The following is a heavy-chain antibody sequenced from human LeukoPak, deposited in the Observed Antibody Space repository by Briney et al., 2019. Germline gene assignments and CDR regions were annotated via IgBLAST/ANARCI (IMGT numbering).Heavy chain of an antibody. J-gene: IGHJ6*03. CDR1: GFTFSSYA. CDR3: ARLNYDFWSGYGVYYYMDV. V-gene: IGHV3-23*01. Sequence: GGSLRLSCAASGFTFSSYAMSWVRQAPGKGLEWVSAISGSGGSTYYADSVKGRFTISRDNSKNTLYLQMNSLRAEDTAVYYCARLNYDFWSGYGVYYYMDVWGKGTTVTVSS. D-gene: IGHD3-3*01. CDR2: ISGSGGST.